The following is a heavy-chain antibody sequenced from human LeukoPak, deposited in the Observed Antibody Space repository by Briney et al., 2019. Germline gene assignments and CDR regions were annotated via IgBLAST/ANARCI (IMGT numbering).Heavy chain of an antibody. D-gene: IGHD3-10*01. Sequence: PSETLSLTCTVSGGSISSGDYYWSWIRQPPGKGLEWIGYIYYSGSTYYNPSLKSRVTISVDTSKNQFSLKLGSVTAADTAVYYCARDSGLWFGELYCYYGMDVWGKGTTVTVSS. CDR2: IYYSGST. J-gene: IGHJ6*04. V-gene: IGHV4-30-4*01. CDR1: GGSISSGDYY. CDR3: ARDSGLWFGELYCYYGMDV.